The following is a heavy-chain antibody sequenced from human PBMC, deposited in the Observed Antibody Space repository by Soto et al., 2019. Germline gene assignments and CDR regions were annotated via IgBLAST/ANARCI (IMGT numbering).Heavy chain of an antibody. V-gene: IGHV4-61*01. CDR2: IYYSGST. J-gene: IGHJ4*02. CDR1: GGSVSSGSYY. CDR3: ARGGMGANPGGLFDY. Sequence: SETLSLTCTVSGGSVSSGSYYWSWTRQPPGKGLEWIGYIYYSGSTNYNPSLRSRVTISVDTSKNQFSLKLSSVTAADTAVYYCARGGMGANPGGLFDYWGQGTLVTVSS. D-gene: IGHD1-26*01.